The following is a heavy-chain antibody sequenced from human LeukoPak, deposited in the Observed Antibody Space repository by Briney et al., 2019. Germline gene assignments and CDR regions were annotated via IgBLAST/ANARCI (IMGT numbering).Heavy chain of an antibody. Sequence: SETLSLTCIVSGGSISSYYWSWIRQPPGKGLEWIGSIYYSGSTYYNPSLKSRVTISVDTSKNQFSLKLSSVTAADTAVYYCARGQPIMPHYYYYMDVWGKGTTVTISS. J-gene: IGHJ6*03. V-gene: IGHV4-39*07. CDR2: IYYSGST. CDR3: ARGQPIMPHYYYYMDV. CDR1: GGSISSYY. D-gene: IGHD2-2*01.